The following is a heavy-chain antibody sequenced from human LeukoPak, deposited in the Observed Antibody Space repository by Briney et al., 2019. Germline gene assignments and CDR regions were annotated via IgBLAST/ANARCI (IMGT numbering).Heavy chain of an antibody. CDR2: ISGSGGST. Sequence: GGSLRLSCAASGFTFSDYAMTWVRQAPGKGLEWVSAISGSGGSTYYADSVKGRFTISRDNSRNTGYLQLNSLRAEDTAVYYCAKGSRSNGYYIDYWGQGTLVTVSS. CDR1: GFTFSDYA. CDR3: AKGSRSNGYYIDY. D-gene: IGHD6-6*01. V-gene: IGHV3-23*01. J-gene: IGHJ4*02.